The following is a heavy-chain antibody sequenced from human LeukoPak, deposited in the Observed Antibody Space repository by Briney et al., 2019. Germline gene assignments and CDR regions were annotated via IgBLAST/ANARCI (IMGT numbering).Heavy chain of an antibody. J-gene: IGHJ4*02. CDR2: VYPSGTT. CDR1: GLTVANDY. V-gene: IGHV3-53*01. Sequence: GGSLRLSCAASGLTVANDYMCWVRQAPGKGLEWVSVVYPSGTTYYADSVKGRFTISRDNSTNTLCLQMNSLRAEDTAVYYCARGMGRSWSLDNWGQGTLVTVSS. CDR3: ARGMGRSWSLDN. D-gene: IGHD6-13*01.